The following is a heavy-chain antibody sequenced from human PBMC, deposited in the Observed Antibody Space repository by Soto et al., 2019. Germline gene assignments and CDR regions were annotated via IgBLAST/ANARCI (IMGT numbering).Heavy chain of an antibody. J-gene: IGHJ4*02. CDR3: AAGKD. CDR1: GFTFTNAW. CDR2: IKRTTDGGTT. Sequence: EVQLVESGGGLVKPGGSLRLSCAASGFTFTNAWMSWVRQAPGKGLEWVGRIKRTTDGGTTAYAAPMKGRFTISGDDSKNTVSLQMNSLNTEDTGVYYCAAGKDWGQGTLVTVSS. V-gene: IGHV3-15*01.